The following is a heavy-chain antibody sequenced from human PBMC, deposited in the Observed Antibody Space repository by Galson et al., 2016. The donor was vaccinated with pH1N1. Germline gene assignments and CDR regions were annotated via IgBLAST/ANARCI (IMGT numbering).Heavy chain of an antibody. CDR1: GDSISSGDYY. J-gene: IGHJ3*01. D-gene: IGHD2-8*02. Sequence: TLSLTCTVSGDSISSGDYYWSWIRQPPGKGLEWIGYIYYSGTTYYNPSLKSRVTISVDTSKNQFSLKLSSVTAADTAVYYCARAIITSEDRDYWFDPWGQGTMVTVSS. CDR3: ARAIITSEDRDYWFDP. V-gene: IGHV4-30-4*01. CDR2: IYYSGTT.